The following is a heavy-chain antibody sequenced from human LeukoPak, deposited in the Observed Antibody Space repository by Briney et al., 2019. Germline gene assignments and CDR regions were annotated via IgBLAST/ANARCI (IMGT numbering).Heavy chain of an antibody. V-gene: IGHV1-2*04. D-gene: IGHD4-17*01. CDR3: ATTVYGDYGEENWYFDL. Sequence: GASVKVSCKASGYTFTNFDINWVRQAPGQGLEWMGWINPNSGGTNYAQKFQGWVTMTRDTSISTAYMELSRLRSDDTAVYYCATTVYGDYGEENWYFDLWGRGTLVTVSS. CDR1: GYTFTNFD. CDR2: INPNSGGT. J-gene: IGHJ2*01.